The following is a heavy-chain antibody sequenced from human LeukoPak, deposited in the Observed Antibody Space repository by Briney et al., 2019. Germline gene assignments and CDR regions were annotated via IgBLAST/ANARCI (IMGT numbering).Heavy chain of an antibody. Sequence: GGSLRLSCAASGFIFTNYFMSWVRQTPGKGLEWVASIKHDGSEKYYVDPVRGRFTISRDNTMNSLYLQMSSLRAEDTAVYYCATDRGWRTSGYYLYYFEYWGQGTLVTYSS. CDR1: GFIFTNYF. J-gene: IGHJ4*02. D-gene: IGHD3-3*01. CDR2: IKHDGSEK. V-gene: IGHV3-7*01. CDR3: ATDRGWRTSGYYLYYFEY.